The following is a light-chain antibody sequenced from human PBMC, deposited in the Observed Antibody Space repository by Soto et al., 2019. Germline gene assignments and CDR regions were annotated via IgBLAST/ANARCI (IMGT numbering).Light chain of an antibody. J-gene: IGLJ1*01. V-gene: IGLV1-47*01. CDR3: AAWDDSLSAYV. CDR2: TNN. Sequence: QSVLPQPPSASGAPGQRVTLSCSGSTSNIGSNYVYWYQQLPGTAPKLLMYTNNQRPSGVPDRLSGSKSGTSASLAISGLRSEDEADYYCAAWDDSLSAYVFGTGTKVTVL. CDR1: TSNIGSNY.